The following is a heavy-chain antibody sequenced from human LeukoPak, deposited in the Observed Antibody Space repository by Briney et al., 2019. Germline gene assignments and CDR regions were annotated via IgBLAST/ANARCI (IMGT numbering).Heavy chain of an antibody. V-gene: IGHV1-2*02. J-gene: IGHJ4*02. CDR3: ARDEGSTYNQLDY. CDR2: INGNDGST. D-gene: IGHD1-14*01. Sequence: ASVKVSCKASGYTFDNFYIHWVRQAPGQGPEWMGWINGNDGSTKYAQRFQGRVIMTRVPAISTVYMDLSGLRPDDTAIYYCARDEGSTYNQLDYWGQGTLVTVSS. CDR1: GYTFDNFY.